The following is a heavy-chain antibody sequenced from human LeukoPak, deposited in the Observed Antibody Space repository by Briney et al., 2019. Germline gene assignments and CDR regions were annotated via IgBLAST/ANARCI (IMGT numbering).Heavy chain of an antibody. J-gene: IGHJ4*02. CDR3: ARDYCSSTSCLFDY. CDR1: GYTFTGYH. CDR2: INPNSGDT. D-gene: IGHD2-2*01. Sequence: WASVKVSCKASGYTFTGYHMHWVRRAPGQGLEWMGRINPNSGDTNYAQKFQGRVTMTRDTSISTAYMELSRLRSDDTAVNYCARDYCSSTSCLFDYWGQGALVTVSS. V-gene: IGHV1-2*06.